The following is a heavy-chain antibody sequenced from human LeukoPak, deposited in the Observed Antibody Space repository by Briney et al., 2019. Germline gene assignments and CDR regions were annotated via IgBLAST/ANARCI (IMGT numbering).Heavy chain of an antibody. CDR3: ARDRSRSDNWFDP. Sequence: GGSLRLSCAASGFTFSDYYMSWIRQAPGKGLEWVSYISSSGSTIYYADSVKGRFTISRDNPKNSLYLQMNSLRAEDTAVYYCARDRSRSDNWFDPWGQGTLVTVSS. CDR2: ISSSGSTI. J-gene: IGHJ5*02. CDR1: GFTFSDYY. V-gene: IGHV3-11*01.